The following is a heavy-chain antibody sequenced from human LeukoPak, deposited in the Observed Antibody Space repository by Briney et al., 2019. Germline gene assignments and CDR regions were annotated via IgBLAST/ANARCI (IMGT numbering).Heavy chain of an antibody. Sequence: GGSLRLSCAASGFTFRDYYMGWIRQAPGKGLEWISYISETGTTIYQPDSVKGRFSISRDNAKNSLFLQMNRLRPEDTAVYYCARTSYPWNWRQGTRVTLPS. CDR3: ARTSYPWN. J-gene: IGHJ4*02. CDR2: ISETGTTI. D-gene: IGHD3-16*02. V-gene: IGHV3-11*01. CDR1: GFTFRDYY.